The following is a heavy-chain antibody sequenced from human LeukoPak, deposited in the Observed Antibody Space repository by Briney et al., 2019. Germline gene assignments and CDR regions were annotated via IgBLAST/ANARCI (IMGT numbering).Heavy chain of an antibody. CDR3: ARAGYSSGWYPRD. Sequence: SETLSLTCTVSGGSISSYYWSWIRQPPGKGLEWIGYIYHSGSTNYNPSLKSRVTISVDTSKNQFSLKLSSVTAADTAVYYCARAGYSSGWYPRDWGQGTLVTVSS. J-gene: IGHJ4*02. D-gene: IGHD6-19*01. V-gene: IGHV4-59*01. CDR2: IYHSGST. CDR1: GGSISSYY.